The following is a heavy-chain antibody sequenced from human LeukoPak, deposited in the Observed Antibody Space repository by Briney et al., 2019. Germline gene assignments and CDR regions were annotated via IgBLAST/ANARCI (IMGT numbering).Heavy chain of an antibody. CDR1: GFTFSDYY. Sequence: GGSLRLSCAASGFTFSDYYMSWIRQAPGKGLEWVSYISSSGSTIYYADSVKGRFTISRDNAKNSLYLQMNSLRAEDTAAYYCARARHYDSSGYYYYYYYYMDVWGKGTTVTVSS. CDR2: ISSSGSTI. D-gene: IGHD3-22*01. V-gene: IGHV3-11*01. CDR3: ARARHYDSSGYYYYYYYYMDV. J-gene: IGHJ6*03.